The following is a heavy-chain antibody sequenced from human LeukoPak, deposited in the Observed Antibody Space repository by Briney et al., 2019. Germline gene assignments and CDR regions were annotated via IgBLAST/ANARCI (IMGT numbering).Heavy chain of an antibody. Sequence: SETLSLTCAVYGGSFSGYYWSWIRQPPGPGLEWIGEINHSGSTNYNPSLKSRVTISVDTSKNQFSLKLSSVTAADTAVYYCARGRLWGYYYYGMDVWGQGTTVTVSS. CDR1: GGSFSGYY. CDR2: INHSGST. D-gene: IGHD4/OR15-4a*01. J-gene: IGHJ6*02. V-gene: IGHV4-34*01. CDR3: ARGRLWGYYYYGMDV.